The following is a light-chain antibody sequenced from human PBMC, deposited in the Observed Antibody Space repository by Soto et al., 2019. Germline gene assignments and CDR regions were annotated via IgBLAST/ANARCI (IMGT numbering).Light chain of an antibody. J-gene: IGLJ2*01. CDR1: SSNIGAGYD. CDR3: QSYDSSLGAYVV. CDR2: GNS. Sequence: QSVLTQPPSVSGAPGQRVTISCTGSSSNIGAGYDVHGYQQLPGTAPKLLIYGNSNRPSGVPDRLSGSKSGTSASLAITGLQAEDEAVYYCQSYDSSLGAYVVFGGGTKLTVL. V-gene: IGLV1-40*01.